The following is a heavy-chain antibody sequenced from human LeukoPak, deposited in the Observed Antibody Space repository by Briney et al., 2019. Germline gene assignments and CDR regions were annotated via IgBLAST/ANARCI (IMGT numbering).Heavy chain of an antibody. V-gene: IGHV1-8*01. CDR2: MNPNSGST. CDR1: GYTFTSYD. D-gene: IGHD6-19*01. J-gene: IGHJ6*03. Sequence: ASVKVSCKASGYTFTSYDINWVRQATGQGLEWMGWMNPNSGSTGYAQKLQGRVTMTTDTSTSTAYMELRSLRSDDTAVYYCARYTSGRLHPGFYHYYMDVRGKGNKVTVSS. CDR3: ARYTSGRLHPGFYHYYMDV.